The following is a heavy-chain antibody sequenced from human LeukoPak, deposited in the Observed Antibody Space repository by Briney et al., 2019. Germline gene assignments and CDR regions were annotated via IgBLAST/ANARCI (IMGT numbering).Heavy chain of an antibody. Sequence: GGSLRLSCAASGFTFSSYAMSWVRQAPAKGLEWVSAISSSGGTTYYADSVKGRFTISRDNSKNTLYLQMNSLRAEGTAVYYCAKDRDILDYWGQGTLVTVSS. CDR1: GFTFSSYA. CDR3: AKDRDILDY. CDR2: ISSSGGTT. D-gene: IGHD2-15*01. V-gene: IGHV3-23*01. J-gene: IGHJ4*02.